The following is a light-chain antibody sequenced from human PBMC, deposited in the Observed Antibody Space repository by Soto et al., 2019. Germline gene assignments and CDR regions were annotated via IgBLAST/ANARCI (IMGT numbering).Light chain of an antibody. CDR2: GAS. CDR1: QSVSSN. Sequence: EIVMTQSPATLSVSPGERATLSCRASQSVSSNLAWYQQKPGQAPRLLIYGASTRATGIPARFSGSGSGTEFTLTXXSLQSEDXAXXYXXXYNNXPXXXXGXGTKVEIK. V-gene: IGKV3-15*01. J-gene: IGKJ1*01. CDR3: XXYNNXPXXX.